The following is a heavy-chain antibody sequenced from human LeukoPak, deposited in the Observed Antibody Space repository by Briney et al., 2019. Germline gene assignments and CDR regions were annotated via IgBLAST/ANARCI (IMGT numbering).Heavy chain of an antibody. D-gene: IGHD4-11*01. CDR1: GFTVSSNY. Sequence: GGSLRLSCAASGFTVSSNYMSWVRQAPGKGREWVSGISDGGITTYYADSVKGRFTISRANSKNTLYLQMNSLRAEDTAVYYCAKQAGTVYSNFDYWGQGTLVAVSS. CDR3: AKQAGTVYSNFDY. CDR2: ISDGGITT. V-gene: IGHV3-23*01. J-gene: IGHJ4*02.